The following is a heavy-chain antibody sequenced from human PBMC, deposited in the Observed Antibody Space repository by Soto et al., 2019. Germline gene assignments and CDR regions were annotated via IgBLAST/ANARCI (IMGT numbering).Heavy chain of an antibody. J-gene: IGHJ6*02. CDR3: TRGAGFFYGVDV. CDR2: ISFSGSTI. D-gene: IGHD3-10*01. Sequence: GGSLRLSCAASGFNFNVYSMNWVRQAPGKGLEWIAHISFSGSTIYYADSVKGRFSISRDNSKNFLYLQMSGLRADDSAVYYCTRGAGFFYGVDVWGLGTTVTVSS. CDR1: GFNFNVYS. V-gene: IGHV3-48*04.